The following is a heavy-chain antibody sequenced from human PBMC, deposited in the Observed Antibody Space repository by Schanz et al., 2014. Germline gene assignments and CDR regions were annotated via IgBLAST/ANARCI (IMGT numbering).Heavy chain of an antibody. CDR3: ARKEKLGVYSGTGDEALDV. CDR2: VTRSTPDI. V-gene: IGHV3-48*02. CDR1: GFTFSSYS. D-gene: IGHD3-10*01. Sequence: EVQLVESGGGLVQPGGSMRLSCTASGFTFSSYSMNWVRQAPGKGLEWVSYVTRSTPDIYYADSVKGRFTMSGDNAKNAVILQRNRLRDEDTADYYGARKEKLGVYSGTGDEALDVWGQGTMVTVSS. J-gene: IGHJ3*01.